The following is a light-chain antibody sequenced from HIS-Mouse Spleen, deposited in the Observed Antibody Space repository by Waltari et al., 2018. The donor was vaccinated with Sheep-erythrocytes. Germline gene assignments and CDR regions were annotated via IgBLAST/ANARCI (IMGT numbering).Light chain of an antibody. Sequence: QSALTQPRPVSGSPGQSVTISCTGTSRDVGGYNYVSWYQQHPGKASKLMIYDVSNRTSGDTDGVSCSKPGDTASLTISGLHAEDEADYSCCSYGGSYNHVFATGTTVTVL. J-gene: IGLJ1*01. CDR3: CSYGGSYNHV. CDR1: SRDVGGYNY. CDR2: DVS. V-gene: IGLV2-11*01.